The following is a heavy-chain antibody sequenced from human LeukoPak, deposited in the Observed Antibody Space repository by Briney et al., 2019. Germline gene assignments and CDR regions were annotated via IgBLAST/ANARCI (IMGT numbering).Heavy chain of an antibody. D-gene: IGHD1-26*01. CDR2: MNPNSGNT. J-gene: IGHJ5*02. CDR3: ARRVEAKWNWFDP. Sequence: ASVKVSCKASGYTFTSYDINWVRQATGQGLEWMGWMNPNSGNTGYAQKFQGRVTMTRNTSISTAYMELSSLRSEDTAVYYCARRVEAKWNWFDPWGQGTLVTVSS. CDR1: GYTFTSYD. V-gene: IGHV1-8*01.